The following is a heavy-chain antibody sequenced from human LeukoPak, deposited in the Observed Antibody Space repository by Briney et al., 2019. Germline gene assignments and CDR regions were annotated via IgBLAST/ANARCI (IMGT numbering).Heavy chain of an antibody. CDR1: GASTSSSSYF. CDR2: IYYSGRP. V-gene: IGHV4-39*01. CDR3: ARNLKIVVVPAAIQRHYYYYGMDV. Sequence: SETLSLTCTVSGASTSSSSYFWGWIRQPPGKGLEWIGTIYYSGRPYSTPSLKSRITISLDASKNQFSLKLSSVTAADTAVYYCARNLKIVVVPAAIQRHYYYYGMDVWGQGTTVTVSS. J-gene: IGHJ6*02. D-gene: IGHD2-2*02.